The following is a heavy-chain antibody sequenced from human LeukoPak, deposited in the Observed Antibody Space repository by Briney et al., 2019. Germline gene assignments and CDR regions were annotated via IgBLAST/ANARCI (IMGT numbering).Heavy chain of an antibody. V-gene: IGHV3-30-3*01. CDR1: GFTFSSYA. CDR3: AREHRNYYFDY. Sequence: GGSLRLSCAASGFTFSSYAMHWVRQAPGKGLEWVVVISYDGSNKYYADSVKGRFTISRDNSKNTLYLQMNSLRAEDTAVYYCAREHRNYYFDYWGQGTLVTVSS. CDR2: ISYDGSNK. J-gene: IGHJ4*02.